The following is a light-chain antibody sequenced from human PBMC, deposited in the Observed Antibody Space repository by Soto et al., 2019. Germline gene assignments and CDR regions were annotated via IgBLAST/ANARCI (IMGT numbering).Light chain of an antibody. J-gene: IGKJ4*01. CDR1: QGIAGS. V-gene: IGKV1-9*01. Sequence: ILLTQSPSFLSASVGDRVTITCRASQGIAGSLAWYQQQPGQPPKLLIYAESTLQSGVPSRFSGSGSGTRGTLTISRRQPEDFATYYCQQVKSYPRTFGGGTRVEIK. CDR2: AES. CDR3: QQVKSYPRT.